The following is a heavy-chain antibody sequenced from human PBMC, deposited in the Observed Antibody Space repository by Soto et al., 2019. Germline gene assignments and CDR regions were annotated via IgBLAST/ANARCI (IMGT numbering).Heavy chain of an antibody. J-gene: IGHJ4*02. CDR2: ISYDGSNK. CDR3: AKFAGTARWWDY. Sequence: PGGAQRDPCSASAFAISSHGIHRVRQAPGKGLEWVAVISYDGSNKYYADSVKGRFTISRDNSKNTLYLQMNSLRAEDTAVYYCAKFAGTARWWDYWGQGTLVTVS. V-gene: IGHV3-30*18. D-gene: IGHD2-15*01. CDR1: AFAISSHG.